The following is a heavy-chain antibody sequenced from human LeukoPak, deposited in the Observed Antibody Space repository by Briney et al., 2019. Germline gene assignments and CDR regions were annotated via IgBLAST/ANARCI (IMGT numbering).Heavy chain of an antibody. D-gene: IGHD5-24*01. Sequence: QPGGSLRLSCAASGFNVTTNYMSWVRQAPGKGLEWVSVIYSGGTTYYADSVKGRFTISRDISKNTLSLQMNSLRAEDTAVYYCARGRRDGYNLGYRGQGTLVAVSS. J-gene: IGHJ4*02. CDR3: ARGRRDGYNLGY. CDR2: IYSGGTT. V-gene: IGHV3-53*01. CDR1: GFNVTTNY.